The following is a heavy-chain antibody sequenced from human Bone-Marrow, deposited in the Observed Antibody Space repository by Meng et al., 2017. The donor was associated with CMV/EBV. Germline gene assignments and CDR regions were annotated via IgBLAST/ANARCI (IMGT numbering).Heavy chain of an antibody. Sequence: ETLSLTCAASGFIFSSHAMHWVRQAPGKGLEHVSAIHSNGGTTYYADSVKGRFTISRDNSKNTLYLQMGSLRAEDMAVYYCARFGPGYSSGWSFFDYWGQGTLVTVSS. J-gene: IGHJ4*02. D-gene: IGHD6-19*01. V-gene: IGHV3-64*02. CDR1: GFIFSSHA. CDR3: ARFGPGYSSGWSFFDY. CDR2: IHSNGGTT.